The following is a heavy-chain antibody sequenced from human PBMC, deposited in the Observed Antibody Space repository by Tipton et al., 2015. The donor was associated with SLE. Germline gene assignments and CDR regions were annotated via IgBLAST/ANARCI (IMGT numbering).Heavy chain of an antibody. CDR1: GFSFSDAW. CDR3: ARGEPVTSHLVDS. CDR2: VYYTGNT. Sequence: SLRLSCEASGFSFSDAWMSWVRQPPGKGLEGVGTVYYTGNTFYNPSLKSRVTISVDTSKNQFSLNLSSVTAADTAVYYCARGEPVTSHLVDSWGRGTLVIVSS. V-gene: IGHV4-4*02. J-gene: IGHJ4*02. D-gene: IGHD1-14*01.